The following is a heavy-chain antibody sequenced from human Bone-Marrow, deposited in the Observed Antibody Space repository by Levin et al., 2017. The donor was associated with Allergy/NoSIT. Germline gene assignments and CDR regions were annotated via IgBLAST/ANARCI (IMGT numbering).Heavy chain of an antibody. CDR3: ASSEGSAYYFDY. J-gene: IGHJ4*02. D-gene: IGHD3-16*01. CDR2: IYSCGST. V-gene: IGHV3-66*03. CDR1: GFTVSSNY. Sequence: GGSLRLSCAASGFTVSSNYMSWVRQAPGKGLEWVSVIYSCGSTYYADSVKGRFTISRDNSKNTLYLQMNSLRAEDTAVYYCASSEGSAYYFDYWGQGTLVTVSS.